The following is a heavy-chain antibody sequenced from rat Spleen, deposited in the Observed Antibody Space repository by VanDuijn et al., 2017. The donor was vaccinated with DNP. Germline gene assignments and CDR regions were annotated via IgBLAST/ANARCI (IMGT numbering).Heavy chain of an antibody. CDR1: GYSITSNY. V-gene: IGHV3-1*01. D-gene: IGHD4-6*01. CDR2: ISYSGRT. Sequence: EVQLQESGPGLVKPSQSLSLTCSVTGYSITSNYWGWIRQFPGNKMEWIGHISYSGRTTYNPSLKSRISITRDTSKNQFFLQLNSVTTEDTATYSCATALGDYWGQGVMVTVSS. CDR3: ATALGDY. J-gene: IGHJ2*01.